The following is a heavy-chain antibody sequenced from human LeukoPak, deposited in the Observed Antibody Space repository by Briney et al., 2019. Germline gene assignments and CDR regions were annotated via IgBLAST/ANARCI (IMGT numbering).Heavy chain of an antibody. CDR3: ARVHSPALTYYYYYMDV. V-gene: IGHV3-30*03. CDR2: ISYDGNIK. Sequence: GGSLRLSCAASGFTFSSYGMHWVRQAPGKGLEWVAVISYDGNIKYYADSVKGRFTISRDNSKNTLYLQMNSLRAEDTAVYYCARVHSPALTYYYYYMDVWGKGTTVTVSS. D-gene: IGHD3-9*01. CDR1: GFTFSSYG. J-gene: IGHJ6*03.